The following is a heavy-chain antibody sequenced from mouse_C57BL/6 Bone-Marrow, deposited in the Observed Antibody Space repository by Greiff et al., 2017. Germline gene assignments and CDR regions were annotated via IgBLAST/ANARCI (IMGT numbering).Heavy chain of an antibody. Sequence: QVQLQQSGPELVKPGASVKISCKASGYAFSSSWMNWVKQRPGTGLEWIGRIYPGDGDTNYNGKFKGKATLTADKSSSTAYMRLSSLTSEDSAVDFCARGSNWYSFDYWGQGTTLTVSS. CDR1: GYAFSSSW. J-gene: IGHJ2*01. D-gene: IGHD2-5*01. CDR3: ARGSNWYSFDY. V-gene: IGHV1-82*01. CDR2: IYPGDGDT.